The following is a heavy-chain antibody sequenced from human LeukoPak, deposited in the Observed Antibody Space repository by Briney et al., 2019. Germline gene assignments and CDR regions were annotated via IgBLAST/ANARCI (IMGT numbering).Heavy chain of an antibody. Sequence: GESLKISCKGSGYSFTSYWIGWVRQMPGKGLEWMGIIYPGDSDTRYSPSFQGQVTISADKSISTAYLQWSSLKASDTAMYYCARVRGTMVRGQKLFDYWVHGTLVTVSS. J-gene: IGHJ4*01. CDR2: IYPGDSDT. V-gene: IGHV5-51*01. CDR3: ARVRGTMVRGQKLFDY. D-gene: IGHD3-10*01. CDR1: GYSFTSYW.